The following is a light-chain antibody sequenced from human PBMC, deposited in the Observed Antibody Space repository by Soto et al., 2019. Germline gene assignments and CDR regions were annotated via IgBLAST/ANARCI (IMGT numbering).Light chain of an antibody. CDR2: DDS. CDR1: NVGSRS. CDR3: QVLDSNSDHWG. J-gene: IGLJ3*02. V-gene: IGLV3-21*02. Sequence: SYEPTQPPSVSAAPGQTAWNTFGGNNVGSRSVHWYQQNSSEAPVLVVYDDSDRPSGIPERLSGSNPRNTATLTISSLAAGDEDDYYCQVLDSNSDHWGFCGGDKLTVL.